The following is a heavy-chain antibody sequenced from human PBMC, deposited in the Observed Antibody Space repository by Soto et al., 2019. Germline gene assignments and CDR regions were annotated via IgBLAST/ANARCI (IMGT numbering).Heavy chain of an antibody. D-gene: IGHD2-21*02. CDR1: GGTFSSYA. J-gene: IGHJ4*02. V-gene: IGHV1-69*01. Sequence: QVQLVQSGAEVKKPGSSVKVSCKASGGTFSSYAISWVRQAPGQGLEWMGGIIPIFGTANYAQKFQGRVTITADESTSTAYMELSSLRSEDTAVYYCARDSRWYCGGDCSYYFDYWGQGTLVTVSS. CDR2: IIPIFGTA. CDR3: ARDSRWYCGGDCSYYFDY.